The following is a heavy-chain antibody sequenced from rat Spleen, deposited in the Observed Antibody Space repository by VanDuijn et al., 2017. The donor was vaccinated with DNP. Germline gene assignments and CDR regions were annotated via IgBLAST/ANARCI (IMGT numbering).Heavy chain of an antibody. CDR3: ARGAGSSRGYYFDY. J-gene: IGHJ2*01. V-gene: IGHV3-3*01. CDR1: DFSITNSYR. Sequence: EVQLQESGPGLVKPSQSLSLTCSVTDFSITNSYRWNWIRKFPGNKLEWMGYINSAGTTNNTPSLKSRISITRDTSKNQFFLQMNSVTTEDTATYYCARGAGSSRGYYFDYWGQGVMVTVSS. CDR2: INSAGTT. D-gene: IGHD5-1*01.